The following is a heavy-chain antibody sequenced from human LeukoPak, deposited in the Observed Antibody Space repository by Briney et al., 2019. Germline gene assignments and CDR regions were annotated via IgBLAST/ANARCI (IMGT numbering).Heavy chain of an antibody. J-gene: IGHJ6*03. CDR2: IKQDGSEK. CDR3: ARDRVAARQWGYYYYMDV. CDR1: GFTFIRSW. D-gene: IGHD6-6*01. V-gene: IGHV3-7*01. Sequence: GVFLRLSCVASGFTFIRSWMSWVRQAPGKGLEWVANIKQDGSEKYYVDSVKGRFTISRDNAKNSLYLQMNSLRAEDTAVYYCARDRVAARQWGYYYYMDVWGKGTTVTVSS.